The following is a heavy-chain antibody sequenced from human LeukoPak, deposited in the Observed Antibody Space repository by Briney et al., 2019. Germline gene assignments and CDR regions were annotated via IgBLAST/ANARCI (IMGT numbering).Heavy chain of an antibody. V-gene: IGHV4-39*01. J-gene: IGHJ5*02. Sequence: SETLSLTCTVSGGSISSNNYYWGWIRQPPGKGLEWIGSMFYSGSTYYKASLKSRVTISVDTSKNQFSLKLSSVTAADTAVYYCARVPGGALNWFDPWGQGTLVTVSS. CDR1: GGSISSNNYY. D-gene: IGHD1-1*01. CDR3: ARVPGGALNWFDP. CDR2: MFYSGST.